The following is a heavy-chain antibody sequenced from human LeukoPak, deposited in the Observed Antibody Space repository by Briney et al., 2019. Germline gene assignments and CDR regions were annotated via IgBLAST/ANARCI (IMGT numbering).Heavy chain of an antibody. D-gene: IGHD3-16*01. V-gene: IGHV4-59*08. J-gene: IGHJ4*02. CDR3: ARARGGLDY. Sequence: SETLSLTCTVSGGSINSYYWSWIRQPPGKGLEWIGYIYYSGSTNYNPSLKSRVTISIDTSKNQFSLKLSSVTAADTAVYYCARARGGLDYWGQGTLVTVSS. CDR1: GGSINSYY. CDR2: IYYSGST.